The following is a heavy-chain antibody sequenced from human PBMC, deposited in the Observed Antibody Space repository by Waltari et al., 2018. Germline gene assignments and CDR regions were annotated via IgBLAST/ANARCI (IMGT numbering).Heavy chain of an antibody. CDR1: GFTFSDDS. CDR2: VRKKAYSYTK. V-gene: IGHV3-72*01. CDR3: VRSATGQSFHF. J-gene: IGHJ4*02. Sequence: EVQLVESGGGLVQPGGSLRLSGAPSGFTFSDDSMYLVRQAPGKGLEWVGRVRKKAYSYTKEYAASVKDRFTISRDDSKNSLYLQMNGLKTEDAAVYHCVRSATGQSFHFWGQGTVVTVSS. D-gene: IGHD3-9*01.